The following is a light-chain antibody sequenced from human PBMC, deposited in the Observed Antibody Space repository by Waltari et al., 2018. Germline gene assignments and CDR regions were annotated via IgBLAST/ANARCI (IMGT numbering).Light chain of an antibody. V-gene: IGLV2-14*03. Sequence: QSALTQPASVSGSPGQSITVSCTGTSSDVGGFNFVSWYQQHPGKAPKLMIFDVPNRPSGVSNRFAGSKSGNTASLTISGLQAEDEAEYYFSSYTSSRTNVFGSGTKVTVL. J-gene: IGLJ6*01. CDR2: DVP. CDR3: SSYTSSRTNV. CDR1: SSDVGGFNF.